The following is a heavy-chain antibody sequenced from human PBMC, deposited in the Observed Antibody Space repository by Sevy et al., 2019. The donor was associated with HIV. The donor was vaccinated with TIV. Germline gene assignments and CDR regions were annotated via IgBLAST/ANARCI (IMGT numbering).Heavy chain of an antibody. CDR3: ARFLSTSYYYYSAMDV. CDR1: GYTFTSYD. Sequence: ASVKVSCKASGYTFTSYDINWVRQATGQGLEWMGWMNPNSGNTGYAQKFQGRVTMTRNTSISTAYMELGSLGSEDTAVYYCARFLSTSYYYYSAMDVWGQGTTVTVSS. V-gene: IGHV1-8*01. J-gene: IGHJ6*02. D-gene: IGHD2-2*01. CDR2: MNPNSGNT.